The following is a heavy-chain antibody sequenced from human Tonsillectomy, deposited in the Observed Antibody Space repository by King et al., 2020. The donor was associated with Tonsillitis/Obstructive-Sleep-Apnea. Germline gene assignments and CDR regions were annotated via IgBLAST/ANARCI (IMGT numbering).Heavy chain of an antibody. V-gene: IGHV3-21*01. CDR2: ISSSSSYI. Sequence: VQLVESGGGLVKPGGSLRLSCAASGFIFSSYSMNWVRQAPGKGLEWVSSISSSSSYIYYADSVKGRFTISRDNAKNSLYLQMNSLRAEDTAVYYCARGASVVPAAPDAFDIWGQGTMVTVSS. CDR1: GFIFSSYS. J-gene: IGHJ3*02. D-gene: IGHD2-2*01. CDR3: ARGASVVPAAPDAFDI.